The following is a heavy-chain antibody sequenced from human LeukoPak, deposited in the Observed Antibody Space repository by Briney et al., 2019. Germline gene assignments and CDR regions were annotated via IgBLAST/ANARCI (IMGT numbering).Heavy chain of an antibody. CDR1: GFTLSTYS. CDR3: ARDSSGYSHDC. Sequence: PGGSLRLSCAASGFTLSTYSMNWVRQAPGKGLEWVSSISSSSNYIYYADSVKGRFTISRDNAKNSLYLQMNSLRAEDTAVYYCARDSSGYSHDCWGQGTLVTVSS. V-gene: IGHV3-21*01. D-gene: IGHD3-22*01. CDR2: ISSSSNYI. J-gene: IGHJ4*02.